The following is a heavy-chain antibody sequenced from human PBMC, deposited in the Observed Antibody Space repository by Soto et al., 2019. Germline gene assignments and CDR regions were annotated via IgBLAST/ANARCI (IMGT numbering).Heavy chain of an antibody. J-gene: IGHJ4*02. V-gene: IGHV3-7*01. CDR2: IKGDGSET. CDR1: GFTFSGYW. D-gene: IGHD2-2*01. Sequence: PGGSLRLSCAASGFTFSGYWMSWVRQAPGKGLEWVASIKGDGSETYYVDSVKGRFTISTDNAKNSLYLQMNGLRVEDTAVYYCAREGRDYCSSTSCPKIWGQGTLVTVSS. CDR3: AREGRDYCSSTSCPKI.